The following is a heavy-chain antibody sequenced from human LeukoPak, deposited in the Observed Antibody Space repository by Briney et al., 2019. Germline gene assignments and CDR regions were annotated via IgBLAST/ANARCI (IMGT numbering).Heavy chain of an antibody. CDR2: IYYSGTT. CDR3: ARLEGRPRDAFDI. V-gene: IGHV4-39*01. Sequence: PSETLSLTCTVSVGSISISSDYWGWIRQPPGKGLEWIGSIYYSGTTYYNPSLKSRVTISVDPSKNQFSLRLTSVTAADTAVYYCARLEGRPRDAFDIWGQGTMVTVSS. CDR1: VGSISISSDY. J-gene: IGHJ3*02.